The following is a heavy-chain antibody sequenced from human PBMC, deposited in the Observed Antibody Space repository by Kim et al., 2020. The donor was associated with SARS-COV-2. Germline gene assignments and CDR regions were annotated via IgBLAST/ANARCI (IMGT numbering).Heavy chain of an antibody. CDR3: ARGSRITMVRGAPNI. V-gene: IGHV4-34*01. CDR1: GGSFSGYY. Sequence: SETLSLTCAVYGGSFSGYYWSWIRQPPGKGLEWIGEINHSGSTNYNPSLKSRVTISVDTSKNQFSLKLSSVTAADTAVYYCARGSRITMVRGAPNIWGQG. J-gene: IGHJ3*02. CDR2: INHSGST. D-gene: IGHD3-10*01.